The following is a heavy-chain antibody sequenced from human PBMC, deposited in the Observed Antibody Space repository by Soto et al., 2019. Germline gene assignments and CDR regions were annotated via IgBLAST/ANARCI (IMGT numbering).Heavy chain of an antibody. D-gene: IGHD6-6*01. J-gene: IGHJ4*02. CDR1: GFTFSSYA. Sequence: LRLSCAASGFTFSSYAMHWVRQAPGKGLEWVAVISYDGSNKYYADSVKGRFTISRDNSKNTLYLQMNSLRAEDTAVYYCARGGPIAARPIDYWGQGTLVTVSS. V-gene: IGHV3-30-3*01. CDR2: ISYDGSNK. CDR3: ARGGPIAARPIDY.